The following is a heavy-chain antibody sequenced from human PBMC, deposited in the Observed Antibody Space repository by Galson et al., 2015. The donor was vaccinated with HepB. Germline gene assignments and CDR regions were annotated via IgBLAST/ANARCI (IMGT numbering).Heavy chain of an antibody. CDR2: ISSSSSYI. Sequence: SLRLSCAASGFTFSSYSMNWVRQAPGKGLEWVSSISSSSSYIYYADSVKGRFTISRDNAKNSLYLQMNSLRAEDTAVYYCARGGDPGYCSGGSCYNVGLGYYYYYMDVWGKGTTVTVSS. J-gene: IGHJ6*03. CDR1: GFTFSSYS. CDR3: ARGGDPGYCSGGSCYNVGLGYYYYYMDV. D-gene: IGHD2-15*01. V-gene: IGHV3-21*01.